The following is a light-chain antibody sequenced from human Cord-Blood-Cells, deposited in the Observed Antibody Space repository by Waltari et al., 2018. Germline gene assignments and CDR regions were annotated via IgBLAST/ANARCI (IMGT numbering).Light chain of an antibody. J-gene: IGKJ2*01. V-gene: IGKV1-5*01. CDR2: DAS. Sequence: DIQMTQSPSTLSASVGDRVTITCRTSQSISSWLAWYQQKPGKAPKLLIYDASSLESGVPSRFSGSGSGTEFTLTISSLQPDDFATYYCQQYNSYLTFGQGTKLEIK. CDR3: QQYNSYLT. CDR1: QSISSW.